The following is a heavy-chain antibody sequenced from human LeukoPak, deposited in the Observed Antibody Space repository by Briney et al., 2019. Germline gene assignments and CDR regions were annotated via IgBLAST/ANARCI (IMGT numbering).Heavy chain of an antibody. J-gene: IGHJ4*02. CDR3: VKDLDSSGYFPLH. D-gene: IGHD3-22*01. CDR2: ISWNSGSI. Sequence: GGSLRLSCAASGFTFDDYAMHWVRQAPGKGLEWVSGISWNSGSIGHAGSVTGRFTISRDNAKNSLSPQMNSLRAEDTAVYYCVKDLDSSGYFPLHWGQGTLVTVSS. CDR1: GFTFDDYA. V-gene: IGHV3-9*01.